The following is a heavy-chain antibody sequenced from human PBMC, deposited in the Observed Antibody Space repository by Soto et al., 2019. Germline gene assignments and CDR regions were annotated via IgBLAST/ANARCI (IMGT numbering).Heavy chain of an antibody. D-gene: IGHD1-26*01. V-gene: IGHV1-69*13. CDR2: IIPIFGTA. J-gene: IGHJ6*02. CDR3: ARSLLSGSYNYYYYGMDG. Sequence: GASVKVSCKASGTTFSSYTISWVRQAPGQGLEWMGGIIPIFGTATYAQKFQGRVTIIADESTSTAYMELSSLRSEDTAVYYCARSLLSGSYNYYYYGMDGWGQGTTVTVSS. CDR1: GTTFSSYT.